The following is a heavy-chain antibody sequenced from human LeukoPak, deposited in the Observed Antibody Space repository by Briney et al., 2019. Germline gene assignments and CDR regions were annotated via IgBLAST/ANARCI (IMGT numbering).Heavy chain of an antibody. Sequence: SETLSLTCTVSGGSISSYYWSWIRQPAGKGLEWIGRIYTSGSTNYNPSLKSRVTMSVDTSKNQFSLKLSSVIAADTAVYYCARDLVVPAAMHYYMDVWGKGTTVTVSS. CDR1: GGSISSYY. CDR2: IYTSGST. D-gene: IGHD2-2*01. CDR3: ARDLVVPAAMHYYMDV. J-gene: IGHJ6*03. V-gene: IGHV4-4*07.